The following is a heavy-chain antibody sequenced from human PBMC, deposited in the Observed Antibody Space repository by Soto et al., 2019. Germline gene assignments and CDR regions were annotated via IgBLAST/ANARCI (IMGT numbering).Heavy chain of an antibody. Sequence: SETLSLTCAVYGGSFSGYYWSWIRQPPGKGLEWIGEINHSGSTNYNPSLKSRVTISVDTSKNQFSLKLSSVTAADTAVYYCARQGGVAAAGVPDRNYYYYMDVWGKGTTVTVSS. CDR2: INHSGST. CDR1: GGSFSGYY. D-gene: IGHD6-13*01. CDR3: ARQGGVAAAGVPDRNYYYYMDV. V-gene: IGHV4-34*01. J-gene: IGHJ6*03.